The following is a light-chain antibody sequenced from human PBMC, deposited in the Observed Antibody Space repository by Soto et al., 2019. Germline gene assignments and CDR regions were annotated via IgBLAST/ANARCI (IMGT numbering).Light chain of an antibody. CDR3: QQYGDWPLT. CDR1: QSVGKN. Sequence: EIVLTQSPATLSVSPGERATLSCRASQSVGKNFAWYQQKPGKAHRHLILATFPRATSDLARFSGSGSGTEFTLTISSLQSEDFAVSYCQQYGDWPLTFGGGAKVEIE. J-gene: IGKJ4*01. V-gene: IGKV3-15*01. CDR2: ATF.